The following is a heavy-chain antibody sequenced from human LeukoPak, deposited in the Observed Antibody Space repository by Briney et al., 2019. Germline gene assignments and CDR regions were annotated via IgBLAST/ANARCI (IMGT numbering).Heavy chain of an antibody. Sequence: GASAKVSCKASGYTFTGYYMHWVRQAPGQGLEWMGWINPNSGGTNYAQKFQGRVTMTRDTSISTAYMELSRLRSDDTAVYYCLGYCSGGSCYGEFDPWGQGTLVTVSS. D-gene: IGHD2-15*01. CDR2: INPNSGGT. CDR1: GYTFTGYY. CDR3: LGYCSGGSCYGEFDP. J-gene: IGHJ5*02. V-gene: IGHV1-2*02.